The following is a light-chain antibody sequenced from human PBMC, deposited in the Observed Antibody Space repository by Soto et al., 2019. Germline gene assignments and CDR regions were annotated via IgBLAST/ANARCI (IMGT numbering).Light chain of an antibody. Sequence: QSVLTQPPSASGTPGQRVTISCSGGSSNIGRETVNWYQQLPGLAPQVVIYSNNQRPSGVPDRFSGSKSGTSASLAISGLQSEDEADYYCAVWDDSLKGWLFGGGTKVTVL. J-gene: IGLJ3*02. V-gene: IGLV1-44*01. CDR2: SNN. CDR3: AVWDDSLKGWL. CDR1: SSNIGRET.